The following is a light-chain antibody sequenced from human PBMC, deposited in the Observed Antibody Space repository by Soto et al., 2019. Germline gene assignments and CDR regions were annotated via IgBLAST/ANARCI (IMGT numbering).Light chain of an antibody. Sequence: DIPMTQSPSSVSASIGDRVTISCRASQSIYKWLVWYQQKPGKAPKLLIYAASSLQSGVPSRFSGSGYGTDFTLTISSLQPEDFATYYGQQADSFPLAFGGGTKVEI. V-gene: IGKV1-12*01. J-gene: IGKJ4*01. CDR1: QSIYKW. CDR2: AAS. CDR3: QQADSFPLA.